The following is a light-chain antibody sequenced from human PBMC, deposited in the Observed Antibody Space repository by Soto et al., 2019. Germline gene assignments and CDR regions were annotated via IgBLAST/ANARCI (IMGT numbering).Light chain of an antibody. J-gene: IGKJ4*01. Sequence: DIQMTQSPSTLSASVGDRVTITCRASQSISSWLAWYQQKPGKAPKLLIYKASSLESGVPSRFRGSGSRTQFTLSISAPQPHDFATYDCPQYHSPPLSFGGGPKVE. CDR1: QSISSW. V-gene: IGKV1-5*03. CDR2: KAS. CDR3: PQYHSPPLS.